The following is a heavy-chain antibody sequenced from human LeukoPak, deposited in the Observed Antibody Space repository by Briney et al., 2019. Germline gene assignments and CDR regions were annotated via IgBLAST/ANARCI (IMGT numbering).Heavy chain of an antibody. CDR1: GGSFSGYY. CDR3: ARQPLRFLAGHSYYMDV. CDR2: INHSGST. J-gene: IGHJ6*03. D-gene: IGHD3-3*01. Sequence: PSETLSLTCAVYGGSFSGYYWSWIRQPPGKGLEWIGEINHSGSTNYNPSLKSRVTISVDTSKNQFSLNLNSVTAADTAVYYCARQPLRFLAGHSYYMDVWAKGTTVTVSS. V-gene: IGHV4-34*01.